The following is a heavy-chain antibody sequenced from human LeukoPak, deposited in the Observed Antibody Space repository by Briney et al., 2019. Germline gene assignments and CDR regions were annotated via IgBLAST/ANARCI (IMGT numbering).Heavy chain of an antibody. CDR3: ARGSSSSWYPAYYFDY. CDR1: GGSISSSPYW. Sequence: PSETLSLTCSVSGGSISSSPYWWGWIRQPPGKVLDWIGEINHSGRTNSNPSLKSRVTISVDTSKTQFSLKLSSVTAADAAVYYYARGSSSSWYPAYYFDYWGQGTLVTVSS. CDR2: INHSGRT. D-gene: IGHD6-13*01. J-gene: IGHJ4*02. V-gene: IGHV4-39*01.